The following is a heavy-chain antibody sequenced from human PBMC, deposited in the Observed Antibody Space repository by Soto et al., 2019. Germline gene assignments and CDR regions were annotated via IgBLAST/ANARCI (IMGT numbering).Heavy chain of an antibody. Sequence: ASVKVSCKSSGYTFTSYDMHWLRQPAGQGLEWMGINNPSGGSKRYAQKFHGTITMTSDTSTSKVYMELRRLRSEDTAVYYCASFDSSCYSFDYWGQGTLVTVSS. J-gene: IGHJ4*02. CDR3: ASFDSSCYSFDY. CDR2: NNPSGGSK. CDR1: GYTFTSYD. V-gene: IGHV1-46*01. D-gene: IGHD3-22*01.